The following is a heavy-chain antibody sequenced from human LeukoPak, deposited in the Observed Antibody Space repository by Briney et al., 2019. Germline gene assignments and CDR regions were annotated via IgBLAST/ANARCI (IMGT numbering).Heavy chain of an antibody. CDR1: GYTFTGYY. Sequence: ASVKVSCKASGYTFTGYYMHWVRQAPGQGLEWMGWINPNSGGTNYAQKFQGRVTMTRDTSISTAYMELSRLRSDDTAVYYCARDLMYYYDSSGYYNWFDPWGPGTLVTVSS. J-gene: IGHJ5*02. V-gene: IGHV1-2*02. CDR2: INPNSGGT. CDR3: ARDLMYYYDSSGYYNWFDP. D-gene: IGHD3-22*01.